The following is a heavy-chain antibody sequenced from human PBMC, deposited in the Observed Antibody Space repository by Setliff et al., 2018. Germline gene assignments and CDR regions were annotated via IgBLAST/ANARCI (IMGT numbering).Heavy chain of an antibody. CDR2: ISSSGSNI. Sequence: LSLTCAASGFTFSDYYMSWIRQAPGKGLEWVSYISSSGSNIFYADSVKGRFTISRDNSKNTLYLQMNSLRAEDTAVYYCAKDGGRSSWYPAYYYYGMDVWGQGTTVTVSS. J-gene: IGHJ6*02. CDR3: AKDGGRSSWYPAYYYYGMDV. V-gene: IGHV3-11*04. D-gene: IGHD6-13*01. CDR1: GFTFSDYY.